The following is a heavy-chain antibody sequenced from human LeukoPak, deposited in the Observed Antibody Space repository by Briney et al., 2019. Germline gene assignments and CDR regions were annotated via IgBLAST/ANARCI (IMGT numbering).Heavy chain of an antibody. D-gene: IGHD3-22*01. CDR2: IYYSGRT. CDR1: GGSFSGYY. CDR3: AYYDSSGPAFDI. Sequence: SETLSLTCAVYGGSFSGYYWSWIRQPPGMQLEWIGYIYYSGRTSYNPSLNSRVTISVDTSKNQFSLKLSSVTAADTAVYYCAYYDSSGPAFDIWGQGTMVTVSS. J-gene: IGHJ3*02. V-gene: IGHV4-59*01.